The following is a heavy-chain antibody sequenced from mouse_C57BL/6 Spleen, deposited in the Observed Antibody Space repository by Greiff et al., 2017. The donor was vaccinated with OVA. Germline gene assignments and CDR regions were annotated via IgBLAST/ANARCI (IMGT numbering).Heavy chain of an antibody. V-gene: IGHV5-4*01. Sequence: EVMLVESGGGLVKPGGSLKLSCAASGFTFSSYAMSWVRQTPEKRLEWVATISDGGSYTYYPDNVKGRFTISRDNAKDNLYLQMSHLKSEDTAMYYCARDKTVVARAMDYWGQGTSVTVSS. CDR2: ISDGGSYT. CDR1: GFTFSSYA. CDR3: ARDKTVVARAMDY. D-gene: IGHD1-1*01. J-gene: IGHJ4*01.